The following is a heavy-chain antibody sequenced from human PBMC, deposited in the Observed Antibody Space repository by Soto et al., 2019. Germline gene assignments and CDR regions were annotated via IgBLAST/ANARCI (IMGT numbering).Heavy chain of an antibody. CDR1: GYTFTSYG. Sequence: ASVKVSCKASGYTFTSYGISWVRQAPGQGLEWMGWISAYNGNTNYAQKLQGRVAMTTDTSTSTAYMELRSLRSGDTAVYYCARVWITGTTVSWFDPWGQGTLVTVSS. CDR3: ARVWITGTTVSWFDP. V-gene: IGHV1-18*01. D-gene: IGHD1-7*01. J-gene: IGHJ5*02. CDR2: ISAYNGNT.